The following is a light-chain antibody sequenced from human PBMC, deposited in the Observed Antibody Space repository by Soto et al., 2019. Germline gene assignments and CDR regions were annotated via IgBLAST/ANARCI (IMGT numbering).Light chain of an antibody. CDR2: LGS. CDR3: MQALQSPPT. J-gene: IGKJ1*01. V-gene: IGKV2-28*01. Sequence: DIVMTQSPLSLRVTPGEPASISCRSSQSLLDSNGYNYLDWYLQKSGQSPQLLIYLGSNRASGVXDXXSGSGSGTDFTLKISRVEAEDVGVYYCMQALQSPPTFGQGTKVEIK. CDR1: QSLLDSNGYNY.